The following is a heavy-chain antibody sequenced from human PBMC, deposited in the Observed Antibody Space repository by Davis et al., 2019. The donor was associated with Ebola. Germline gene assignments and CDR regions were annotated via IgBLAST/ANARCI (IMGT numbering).Heavy chain of an antibody. D-gene: IGHD2/OR15-2a*01. J-gene: IGHJ4*02. V-gene: IGHV3-7*03. CDR1: GFTFSTYW. CDR2: IKQDGSEK. Sequence: GESLKISCAASGFTFSTYWMSWVRQAPGKGLEWVANIKQDGSEKYYADSVKGRFTISRDNSKNTLYLQMNSLRAEDTAVYYCAKKSMLYFDYWGQGTLVTVSS. CDR3: AKKSMLYFDY.